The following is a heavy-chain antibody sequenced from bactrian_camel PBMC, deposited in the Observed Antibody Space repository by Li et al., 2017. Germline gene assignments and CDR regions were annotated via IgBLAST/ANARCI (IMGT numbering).Heavy chain of an antibody. CDR3: AADLRGSRWYVDLKSQQCSYKY. V-gene: IGHV3S55*01. J-gene: IGHJ4*01. D-gene: IGHD6*01. CDR2: IGTYAST. CDR1: GYTYDTYC. Sequence: SGYTYDTYCMGWFRQAPGKEREGVATIGTYASTNYADSVKGRFIISKDNAKNTLYLQMNSLKPEDTAMYYCAADLRGSRWYVDLKSQQCSYKYWGQGTQVTVS.